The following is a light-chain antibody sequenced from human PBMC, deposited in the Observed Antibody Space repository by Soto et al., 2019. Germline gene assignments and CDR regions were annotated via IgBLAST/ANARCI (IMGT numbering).Light chain of an antibody. V-gene: IGKV1-5*03. Sequence: DIQMTQSPSTLSASVGDRVTITCRASQSIGSWLAWYQQKPGKAPKFLIYKPSTLESGVPSRFSGSGSGTEFTLTISSLQPDDFATYYCQQYDTYWTFGQGTKVEIK. CDR3: QQYDTYWT. CDR2: KPS. CDR1: QSIGSW. J-gene: IGKJ1*01.